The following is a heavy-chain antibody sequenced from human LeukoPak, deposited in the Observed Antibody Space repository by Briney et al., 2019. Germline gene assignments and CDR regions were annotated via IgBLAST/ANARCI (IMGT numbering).Heavy chain of an antibody. D-gene: IGHD2-15*01. J-gene: IGHJ3*02. CDR3: ARAQSIMVAGDAFDI. Sequence: SETLSLTCTVSGGSISSYYWSWIRQPPGKGLEWIGYIYYSGSTNYNPSLKSRVTISVDTSKNQFSLKLSSVTAADTAVYYCARAQSIMVAGDAFDIWGQGAMVTVSS. CDR1: GGSISSYY. CDR2: IYYSGST. V-gene: IGHV4-59*01.